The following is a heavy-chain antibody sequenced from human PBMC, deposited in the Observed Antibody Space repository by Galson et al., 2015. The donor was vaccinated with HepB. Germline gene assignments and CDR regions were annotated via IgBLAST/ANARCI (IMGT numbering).Heavy chain of an antibody. Sequence: SVKVSCKAFGYTFTSYYMHWVRQAPGQGLEWMGIINPSGGSTSYAQKFQGRVTMTRDTSTSTAYMELSSLRSEDTAVYYCARVLGYCSSTSCSRALPANYDYYYMDVWGKGTTVTVSS. CDR1: GYTFTSYY. V-gene: IGHV1-46*01. D-gene: IGHD2-2*01. J-gene: IGHJ6*03. CDR3: ARVLGYCSSTSCSRALPANYDYYYMDV. CDR2: INPSGGST.